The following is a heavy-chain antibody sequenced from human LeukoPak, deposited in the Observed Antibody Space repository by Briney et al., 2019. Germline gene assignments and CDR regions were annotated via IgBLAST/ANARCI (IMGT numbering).Heavy chain of an antibody. CDR2: INALNGDT. D-gene: IGHD2-2*01. CDR1: GYTFSDYG. CDR3: ARETPAYCSGTACYGDYNSFDP. V-gene: IGHV1-18*01. J-gene: IGHJ5*02. Sequence: ASVKASCKASGYTFSDYGISWVRQAPGQGLEWMGWINALNGDTNYARKFQDRLTLTTDTSTSTAYMELWSLISDDTAVYYCARETPAYCSGTACYGDYNSFDPWGQGTLVTVSS.